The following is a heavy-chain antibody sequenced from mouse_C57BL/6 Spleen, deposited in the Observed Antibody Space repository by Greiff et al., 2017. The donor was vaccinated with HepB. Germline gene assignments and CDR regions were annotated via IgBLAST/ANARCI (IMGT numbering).Heavy chain of an antibody. V-gene: IGHV5-12*01. CDR3: ARPVVATDWFAY. CDR1: GFTFSDYY. D-gene: IGHD1-1*01. CDR2: ISNGGGST. Sequence: EVHLVESGGGLVQPGGSLKLSCAASGFTFSDYYMYWVRQTPEKRLEWVAYISNGGGSTYYPDTVKGRFTISRDNAKNTLYLQMSRLKSEDTAMYYCARPVVATDWFAYWGQGTLVTVSA. J-gene: IGHJ3*01.